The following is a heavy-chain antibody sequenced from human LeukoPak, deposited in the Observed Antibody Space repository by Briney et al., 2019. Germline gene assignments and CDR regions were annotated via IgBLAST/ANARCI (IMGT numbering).Heavy chain of an antibody. CDR3: TRDLMDYDYGDKGGDY. CDR1: GFAFSSHW. CDR2: INSDGSNT. D-gene: IGHD4-23*01. V-gene: IGHV3-74*01. Sequence: GGSLRLSCAASGFAFSSHWMHWVRQVPGKGLVWVSRINSDGSNTIYADSVEGRFTISRDNAKNTLYLQMNSLRAEDTAVYYCTRDLMDYDYGDKGGDYWGQGTLVTVSS. J-gene: IGHJ4*02.